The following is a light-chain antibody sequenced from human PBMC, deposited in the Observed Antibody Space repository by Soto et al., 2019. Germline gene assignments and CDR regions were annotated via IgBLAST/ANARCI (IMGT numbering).Light chain of an antibody. V-gene: IGLV2-8*01. J-gene: IGLJ1*01. CDR2: EVN. CDR1: SSDVGGYNY. CDR3: TSYAGGNNV. Sequence: QSALTQPPSASGSPGQSVTISCTGTSSDVGGYNYVSWYQQHPGKVPKLIIYEVNKRPSGVPDRFSGSKSGNTASLIVAVLQAEDEADYYCTSYAGGNNVFGTGTKLTVL.